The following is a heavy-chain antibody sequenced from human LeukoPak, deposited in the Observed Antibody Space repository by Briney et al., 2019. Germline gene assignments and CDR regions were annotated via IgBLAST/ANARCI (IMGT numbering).Heavy chain of an antibody. V-gene: IGHV1-69*05. D-gene: IGHD1-26*01. CDR2: IIPIFGTA. J-gene: IGHJ6*02. CDR3: ARATVGALYYYYGMDV. Sequence: GASVKVSCKASGGTFSSYAISWVRQAPGQGLEWMGGIIPIFGTANYAQKFQGRVTITTDESTSTVYMELSSLRSEDTAVYYCARATVGALYYYYGMDVWGQGTTVTVSS. CDR1: GGTFSSYA.